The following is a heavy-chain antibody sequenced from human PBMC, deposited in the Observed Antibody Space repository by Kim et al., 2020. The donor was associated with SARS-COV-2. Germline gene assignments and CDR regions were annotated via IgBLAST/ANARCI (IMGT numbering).Heavy chain of an antibody. CDR3: ARGDSSPKYYYAFDL. CDR1: GFTFSSYV. D-gene: IGHD1-26*01. V-gene: IGHV3-30*04. J-gene: IGHJ3*01. CDR2: ISSDGRNK. Sequence: GGSLRLSCAASGFTFSSYVMHWVRQAPGKGLEWVAVISSDGRNKYYADSVKGRFTISRDNSKNTLYLEMNSLRAEDTAVCYCARGDSSPKYYYAFDLLG.